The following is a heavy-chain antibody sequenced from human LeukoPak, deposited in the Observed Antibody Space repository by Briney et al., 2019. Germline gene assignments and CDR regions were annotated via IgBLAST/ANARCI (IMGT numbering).Heavy chain of an antibody. V-gene: IGHV4-38-2*02. CDR1: GYSISSGYY. D-gene: IGHD3-16*02. Sequence: PSETLSLTCTVSGYSISSGYYWGWIRQPPGKGLEWIGSIYHSGSTYYNPSLKSRVTISVDTSKNQFSLKLSSVTAADTAVYYCARRRYPQSPRFDYWGQGTLVTVSS. CDR3: ARRRYPQSPRFDY. CDR2: IYHSGST. J-gene: IGHJ4*02.